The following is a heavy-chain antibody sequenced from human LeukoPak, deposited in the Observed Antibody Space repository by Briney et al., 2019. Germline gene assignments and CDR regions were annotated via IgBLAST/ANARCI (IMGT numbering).Heavy chain of an antibody. J-gene: IGHJ4*02. Sequence: PGGSLRLSCAASGFTFSTYWMHWVRQAPGKWLVWVSRINSDGSSTSYADSVKGRFSISRDNAKNTLYLQMNSLRAEDTAVYYCARGDYGDYGKDYWGQRTLVTVSS. D-gene: IGHD4-17*01. CDR2: INSDGSST. CDR1: GFTFSTYW. V-gene: IGHV3-74*01. CDR3: ARGDYGDYGKDY.